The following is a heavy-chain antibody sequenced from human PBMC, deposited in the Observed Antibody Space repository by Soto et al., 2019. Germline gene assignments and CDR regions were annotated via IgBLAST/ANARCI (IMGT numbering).Heavy chain of an antibody. CDR2: INPNSGGT. CDR3: ARDHCSSTSCYPGGGYYYYGMDV. V-gene: IGHV1-2*02. CDR1: GYTFTGYY. D-gene: IGHD2-2*01. J-gene: IGHJ6*02. Sequence: ASVKVSCKASGYTFTGYYMHWVRQAPGHGLAWMGWINPNSGGTNYAQKFQGRVTMTRDTSISTAYMELSRLRSDDTAVYYCARDHCSSTSCYPGGGYYYYGMDVWGQGTTVTVSS.